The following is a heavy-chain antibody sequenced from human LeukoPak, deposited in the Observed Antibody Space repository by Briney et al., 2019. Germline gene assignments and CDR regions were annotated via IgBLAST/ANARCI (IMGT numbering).Heavy chain of an antibody. J-gene: IGHJ5*02. V-gene: IGHV4-59*01. CDR3: ARECDPGSGYNYGNWLDP. CDR1: GGSIKSNY. Sequence: SETLSLTCTVSGGSIKSNYWSWIRQPPGKGLEWIGYSYSGTTNYNPSFKSRVTISPDTSKSQFSLKLRFVTTADTAVYYCARECDPGSGYNYGNWLDPWGQGTLVTVSS. CDR2: SYSGTT. D-gene: IGHD5-24*01.